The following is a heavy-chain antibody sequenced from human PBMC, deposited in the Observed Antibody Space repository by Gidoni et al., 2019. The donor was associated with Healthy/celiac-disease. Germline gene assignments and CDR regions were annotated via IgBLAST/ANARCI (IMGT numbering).Heavy chain of an antibody. CDR1: GFTFSSYA. CDR2: ISYDGSNK. CDR3: ARDVTVRGFDY. J-gene: IGHJ4*02. Sequence: QVQLVESGGGVVQPGRSLRLSCAASGFTFSSYAMHWVRQAPGKGLEWVAVISYDGSNKYYADSVKGRFTISRDNSKNTLYLQMNSLRAEDTAVYYCARDVTVRGFDYWGQGTLVTVSS. V-gene: IGHV3-30-3*01. D-gene: IGHD4-17*01.